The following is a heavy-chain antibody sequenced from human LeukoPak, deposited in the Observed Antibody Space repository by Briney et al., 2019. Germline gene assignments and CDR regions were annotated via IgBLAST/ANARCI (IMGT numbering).Heavy chain of an antibody. J-gene: IGHJ4*02. Sequence: ASVKVSCKASGYSFTDYYIHWVRQAPGQGLEWMGWINPNSGGTNYAQKFQGRVTMTRDTSISTVYMELSSLRSDDTAVYYCAKDVYVTAWYYLHCWGQGTLVTVSS. CDR3: AKDVYVTAWYYLHC. CDR1: GYSFTDYY. V-gene: IGHV1-2*02. D-gene: IGHD2/OR15-2a*01. CDR2: INPNSGGT.